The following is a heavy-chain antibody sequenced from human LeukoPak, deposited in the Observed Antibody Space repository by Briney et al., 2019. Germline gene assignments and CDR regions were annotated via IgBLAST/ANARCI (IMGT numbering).Heavy chain of an antibody. CDR2: ISSYNGNT. J-gene: IGHJ6*03. V-gene: IGHV1-18*01. CDR3: ARDGHSDYCNYYYYMDV. D-gene: IGHD4-11*01. CDR1: HYTFTSYG. Sequence: GASVKVSCKASHYTFTSYGVSWVRQAPGQALEWMGWISSYNGNTNYAQKFQGRVTMTADTSTSTAYMELRSLTSDDTAVYYCARDGHSDYCNYYYYMDVWGKGTTVTIFS.